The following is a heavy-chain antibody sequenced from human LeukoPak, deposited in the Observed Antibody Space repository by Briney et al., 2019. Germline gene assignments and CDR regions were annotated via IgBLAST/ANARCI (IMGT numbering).Heavy chain of an antibody. CDR1: GFTFSDYY. D-gene: IGHD4-23*01. J-gene: IGHJ6*03. CDR2: ISSSGSTI. V-gene: IGHV3-11*04. CDR3: ARDSVDHYYYYYMDV. Sequence: GGSLRLSSAASGFTFSDYYMSWIRQAPGKGLEWFSYISSSGSTIYYADSVKGRFTISRDNAKNSLYLQMNSLRAEDTAVYYCARDSVDHYYYYYMDVWGKGTTVTVSS.